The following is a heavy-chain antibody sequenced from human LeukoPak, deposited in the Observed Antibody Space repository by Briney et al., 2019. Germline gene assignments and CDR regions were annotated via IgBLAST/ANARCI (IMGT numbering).Heavy chain of an antibody. CDR2: LSGNGHTT. CDR1: GFSFNRYA. V-gene: IGHV3-23*01. Sequence: GGSLRLSCAASGFSFNRYAMTWVRQAPGKGLQWVSGLSGNGHTTYYADSVKGRFTISRDNSKSTVHLQMNSLRVEDTAAYYCVKEMDVWGQGITVTVSS. J-gene: IGHJ6*02. CDR3: VKEMDV.